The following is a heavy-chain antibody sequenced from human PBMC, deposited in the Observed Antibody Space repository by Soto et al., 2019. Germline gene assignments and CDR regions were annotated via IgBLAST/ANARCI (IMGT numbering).Heavy chain of an antibody. D-gene: IGHD5-12*01. J-gene: IGHJ4*02. V-gene: IGHV3-48*03. CDR2: ISSSGSTI. Sequence: VGSLRLSCAASGFTFSSYEMNWVRQAPGKGLEWVSYISSSGSTIYYADSVKGRFTISRDNAKNSLYLQMNSLRAEDTAVYYCARGARPYDGYNFVDYWGQGTLVTVSS. CDR3: ARGARPYDGYNFVDY. CDR1: GFTFSSYE.